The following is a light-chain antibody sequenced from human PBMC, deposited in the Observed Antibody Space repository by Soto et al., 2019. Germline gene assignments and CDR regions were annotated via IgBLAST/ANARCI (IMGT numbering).Light chain of an antibody. J-gene: IGKJ4*01. V-gene: IGKV3-15*01. Sequence: EVVMTQSPATPSVSPGERATLSGRVSQSVGDRLAWYQQKPGQPPRLLIYGASTRATGIPARFSGSGSETEFTLTISSLQSEDFAVYYCQQHISWPLTFGGGTKVEI. CDR3: QQHISWPLT. CDR1: QSVGDR. CDR2: GAS.